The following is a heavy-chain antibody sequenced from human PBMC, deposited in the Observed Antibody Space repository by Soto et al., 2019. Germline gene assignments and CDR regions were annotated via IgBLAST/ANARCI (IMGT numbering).Heavy chain of an antibody. CDR1: GYTLTEFS. CDR3: ARIQSLYYGVPPNYYYYYGMDV. D-gene: IGHD4-17*01. V-gene: IGHV1-24*01. Sequence: SVKVSCKVSGYTLTEFSMHWVRQSPGKGRDWMGGFDPEDGEAIYAQKFQGRVTMTEDTSTDTAYMELSSLRSEDTAVYYCARIQSLYYGVPPNYYYYYGMDVWGQGTTVTV. J-gene: IGHJ6*02. CDR2: FDPEDGEA.